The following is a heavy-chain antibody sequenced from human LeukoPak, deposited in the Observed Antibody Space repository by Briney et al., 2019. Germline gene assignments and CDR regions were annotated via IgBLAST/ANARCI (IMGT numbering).Heavy chain of an antibody. V-gene: IGHV4-59*08. CDR1: GGSISSYY. Sequence: SETLSLTCTVSGGSISSYYWSWMRQPPGKGLEWIGFIYYSGSTHYKSSLKSRVTISVDTSKNQFSLKLSSVTAADTAMYYCARHSGSSPHYFDYWGQGSLVTVSS. D-gene: IGHD1-26*01. CDR3: ARHSGSSPHYFDY. CDR2: IYYSGST. J-gene: IGHJ4*02.